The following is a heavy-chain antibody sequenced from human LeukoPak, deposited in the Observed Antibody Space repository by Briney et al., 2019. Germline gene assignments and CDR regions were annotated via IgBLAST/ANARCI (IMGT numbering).Heavy chain of an antibody. D-gene: IGHD3-10*01. CDR3: ARDRALDI. Sequence: GGSLRLSCAASGFTFSSYSMNWVRRAPGKGLEWVSYISSSSSAIYYADSVKGRFTISRDNAKNSLYLQMNSLRAEDTAVYYCARDRALDIWGQGTMVTVSS. J-gene: IGHJ3*02. V-gene: IGHV3-48*04. CDR2: ISSSSSAI. CDR1: GFTFSSYS.